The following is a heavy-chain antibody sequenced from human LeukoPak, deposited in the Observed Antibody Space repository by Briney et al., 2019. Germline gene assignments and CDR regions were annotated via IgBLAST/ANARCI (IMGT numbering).Heavy chain of an antibody. J-gene: IGHJ4*02. Sequence: GASVTVSCKASGGTFSSYAISWVRQAPGQGLEWMGGIIPIFGTANYAQKFQGRVTITADKSTSTAYMELSSLRSEDTAVYYCARGGTLIYYFDYWGQGTLVTVSS. V-gene: IGHV1-69*06. CDR3: ARGGTLIYYFDY. D-gene: IGHD1-26*01. CDR2: IIPIFGTA. CDR1: GGTFSSYA.